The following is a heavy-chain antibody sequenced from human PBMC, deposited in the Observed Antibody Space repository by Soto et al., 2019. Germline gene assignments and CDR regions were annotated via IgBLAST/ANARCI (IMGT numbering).Heavy chain of an antibody. CDR1: GFTFSNYD. D-gene: IGHD6-19*01. Sequence: EVQLVESGGGLVQPGGSLRLSCAASGFTFSNYDMHWVRQATGKGLEWVSVIGTAGDTYYPGSLKGRFTISRENAKNSLYLQMNSLRAEDPAVYYCARMAMAGNFDYWGQGTLVTVSS. CDR2: IGTAGDT. CDR3: ARMAMAGNFDY. V-gene: IGHV3-13*01. J-gene: IGHJ4*02.